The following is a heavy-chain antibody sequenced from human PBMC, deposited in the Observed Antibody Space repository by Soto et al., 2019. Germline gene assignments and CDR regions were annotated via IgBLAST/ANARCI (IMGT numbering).Heavy chain of an antibody. J-gene: IGHJ6*02. Sequence: GGSLRLSCAASGFTFSSYGMHWVRQAPGKGLEWVAVIWYDGSNKYYADSVKGRFTISRDNSKNTLYLQMNSLRAEDTAVYYCARDHSSNYYGPMDVWGQGTTVTVSS. V-gene: IGHV3-33*01. CDR1: GFTFSSYG. D-gene: IGHD3-10*01. CDR2: IWYDGSNK. CDR3: ARDHSSNYYGPMDV.